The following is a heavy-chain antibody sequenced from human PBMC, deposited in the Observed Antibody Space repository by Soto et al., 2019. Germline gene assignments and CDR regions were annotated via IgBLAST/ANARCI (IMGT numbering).Heavy chain of an antibody. CDR1: GFTFSTYW. CDR2: INPDGRTT. D-gene: IGHD3-9*01. Sequence: EVQLVESGGGLVLPGGSLRLSCAASGFTFSTYWMHWVRQAPGEGLVWVSRINPDGRTTSYAASVKGRFTISRDNAENTLYLQMNSLRTEDTAVYYCARVSTGEYWFAPWGQGTLVTVSS. CDR3: ARVSTGEYWFAP. V-gene: IGHV3-74*01. J-gene: IGHJ5*02.